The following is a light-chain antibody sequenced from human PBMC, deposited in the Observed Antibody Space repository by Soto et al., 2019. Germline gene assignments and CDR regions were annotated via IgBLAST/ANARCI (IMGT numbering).Light chain of an antibody. CDR2: DVS. V-gene: IGLV2-11*01. CDR3: CSYAGSYTV. J-gene: IGLJ3*02. CDR1: SSDVGGYNY. Sequence: QSALTQPRSVSGSPGQSVTISCTGTSSDVGGYNYVSWYQQHPGKAPKLMIYDVSKRPSGVPDRFSGSKSGNTASLTISGLQADDEDDYYCCSYAGSYTVFGGGTKLTVL.